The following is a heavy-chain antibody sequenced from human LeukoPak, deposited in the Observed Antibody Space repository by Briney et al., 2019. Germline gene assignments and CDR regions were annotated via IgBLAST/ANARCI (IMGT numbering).Heavy chain of an antibody. D-gene: IGHD6-25*01. CDR2: ISSSSSYI. V-gene: IGHV3-21*04. CDR1: GFTFSSYS. J-gene: IGHJ3*02. Sequence: PGGSLRLSCAASGFTFSSYSMNWVRQAPGKGLEWVSSISSSSSYIYYADSVKGRFTISRDNSKNTLYLQMNSLRAEDTAVYYCARDIAAEGAFDIWGQGTMVTVSS. CDR3: ARDIAAEGAFDI.